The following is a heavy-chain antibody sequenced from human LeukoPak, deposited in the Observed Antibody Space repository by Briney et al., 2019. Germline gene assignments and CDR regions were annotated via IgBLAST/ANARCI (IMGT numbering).Heavy chain of an antibody. V-gene: IGHV4-59*01. D-gene: IGHD5-24*01. CDR2: IHYSGST. CDR3: ARVRCKMATINNWLDP. J-gene: IGHJ5*02. CDR1: GGSISSYY. Sequence: SETLSLTCTVSGGSISSYYWSWIRQSPGKGLEWIGYIHYSGSTNYNPSLKSRVTISVDTSKNQFSLKLTSVTAADTAVYYCARVRCKMATINNWLDPWGQGTLVTVSS.